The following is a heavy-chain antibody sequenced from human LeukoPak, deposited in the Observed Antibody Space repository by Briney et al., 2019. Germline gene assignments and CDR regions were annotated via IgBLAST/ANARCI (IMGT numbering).Heavy chain of an antibody. V-gene: IGHV4-4*07. Sequence: SETLSLTCTVSGGSISSYYWSWIRQPAGKGLEWIGRIYTSGSTYYNPSLKSRVTISVDRSKNQFSLKLSSVTAADTAVYYCARAGYDSSGFDYWGQGTLVTVSS. D-gene: IGHD3-22*01. CDR2: IYTSGST. CDR3: ARAGYDSSGFDY. CDR1: GGSISSYY. J-gene: IGHJ4*02.